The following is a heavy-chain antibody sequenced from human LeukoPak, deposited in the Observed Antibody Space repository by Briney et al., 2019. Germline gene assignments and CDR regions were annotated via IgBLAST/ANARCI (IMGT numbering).Heavy chain of an antibody. CDR3: AKADWYYFDY. V-gene: IGHV3-30*02. CDR1: GFTFSSYG. Sequence: GGSLRLSCAASGFTFSSYGMHWVRQAPGKGLEWVAFIRYDGSNKYYADSVKGRFTISRDNSKNTLYLQMNSLRVEDTAVYYCAKADWYYFDYWGQGTLVTVSS. D-gene: IGHD3-9*01. J-gene: IGHJ4*02. CDR2: IRYDGSNK.